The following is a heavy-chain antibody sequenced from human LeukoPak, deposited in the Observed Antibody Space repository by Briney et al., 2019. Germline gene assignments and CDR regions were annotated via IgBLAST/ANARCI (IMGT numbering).Heavy chain of an antibody. Sequence: GGSLRLSCAPSGFTSRDYDMSWVRQAPGEGLEWGASICASGATTNYADSVRGRFTISRDNSNKVTYLRMNSLRADDTAVFYCARSINYSNYLLDSWGQGTRVTVSS. V-gene: IGHV3-23*01. D-gene: IGHD4-11*01. CDR1: GFTSRDYD. CDR2: ICASGATT. CDR3: ARSINYSNYLLDS. J-gene: IGHJ4*02.